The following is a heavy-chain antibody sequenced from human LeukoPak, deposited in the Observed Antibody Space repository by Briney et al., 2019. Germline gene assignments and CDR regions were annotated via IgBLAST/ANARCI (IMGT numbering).Heavy chain of an antibody. J-gene: IGHJ5*02. D-gene: IGHD4-17*01. CDR1: GGSFSGYY. CDR3: ARGLDDYGDYNWFDP. V-gene: IGHV4-34*01. Sequence: SETLSLTCAVYGGSFSGYYWSWIRQPPGRGLEWIGEINHRRSTNYNPSLKSRVTISVDTSRNQFSLKLSSVTAADTAVYYCARGLDDYGDYNWFDPWGQGTLVTVSS. CDR2: INHRRST.